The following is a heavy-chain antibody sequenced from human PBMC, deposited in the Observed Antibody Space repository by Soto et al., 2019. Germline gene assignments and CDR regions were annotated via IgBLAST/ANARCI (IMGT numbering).Heavy chain of an antibody. D-gene: IGHD3-3*01. Sequence: PGGSLRLSCAASGFTFSSYWMSWVRQAPGKGLEWVANIKQDGSEKYYVDSVKGRFTISRDNAKNSLYLQMNSLRADDTAVYYCARGPYYDFWSGYGPFDYWGQGTLVTVSS. J-gene: IGHJ4*02. V-gene: IGHV3-7*03. CDR3: ARGPYYDFWSGYGPFDY. CDR2: IKQDGSEK. CDR1: GFTFSSYW.